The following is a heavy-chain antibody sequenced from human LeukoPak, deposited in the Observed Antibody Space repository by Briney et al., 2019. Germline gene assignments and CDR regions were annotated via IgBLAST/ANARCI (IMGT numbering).Heavy chain of an antibody. D-gene: IGHD3-10*01. CDR1: GFTFSSYG. V-gene: IGHV3-23*01. J-gene: IGHJ6*03. Sequence: GGSLRLSCAASGFTFSSYGMSWVRQAPGKGLEWVSAISGSGGSTYYADSVKGRFTISRDNSKNTLYLQMNSLRAEDTAVYYCAKSGVDWFGELSCYYYYMDVWGKGTTVTISS. CDR3: AKSGVDWFGELSCYYYYMDV. CDR2: ISGSGGST.